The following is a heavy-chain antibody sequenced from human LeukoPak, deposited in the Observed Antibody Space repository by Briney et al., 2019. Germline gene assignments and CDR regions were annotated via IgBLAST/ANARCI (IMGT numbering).Heavy chain of an antibody. CDR1: GFTFSSYW. Sequence: PGGSLRLSCAASGFTFSSYWMHWVRQAPGKGLVWVSRINPDESSTSYVDSVKGRFTISRDNAKNTLFLQLNSLRAEDTAVYYCARDVGDRFDYWGQGTLVTVSS. J-gene: IGHJ4*02. V-gene: IGHV3-74*01. CDR3: ARDVGDRFDY. D-gene: IGHD3-16*01. CDR2: INPDESST.